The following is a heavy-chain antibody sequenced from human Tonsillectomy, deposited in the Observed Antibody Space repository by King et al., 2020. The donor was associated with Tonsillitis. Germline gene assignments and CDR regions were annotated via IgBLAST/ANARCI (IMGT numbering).Heavy chain of an antibody. CDR3: ARGVATSGYYYGMDV. V-gene: IGHV4-59*01. Sequence: QLQESGPGLVKPSETLSLTCTVSGGSISSYYWSWIRQPPGKGLEWIGYIYYSGSTNYNPSLKSRVTISVDTSKNQFSLKLSSVTAADTVVYYCARGVATSGYYYGMDVWGQGTTVTVSS. CDR1: GGSISSYY. D-gene: IGHD5-24*01. J-gene: IGHJ6*02. CDR2: IYYSGST.